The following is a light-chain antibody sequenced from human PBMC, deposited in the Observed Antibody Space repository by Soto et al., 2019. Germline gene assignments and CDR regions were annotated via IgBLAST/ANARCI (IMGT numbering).Light chain of an antibody. Sequence: QSVPTQPPSASGTPGQRVTISCTGSSSDIGSNYVYWYQQLPEMAPKLLIYKNDQRPSGISERFSGSKSGTSASLAISGLRTEDEANYYCASWDDTLSGRVFGGGTKLTVL. CDR2: KND. CDR3: ASWDDTLSGRV. V-gene: IGLV1-47*01. J-gene: IGLJ3*02. CDR1: SSDIGSNY.